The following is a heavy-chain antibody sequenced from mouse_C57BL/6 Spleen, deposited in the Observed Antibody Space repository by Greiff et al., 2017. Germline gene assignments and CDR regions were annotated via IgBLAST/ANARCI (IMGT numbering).Heavy chain of an antibody. Sequence: QVQLKESGPELVKPGASVKISCKASGYAFSSSWMNWVKQRPGKGLEWIGRIYPGDGDTNYNGKFKGKATLTADKSSSTAYMQLSSLTSEDSAVYFCAREERLSWFSYWGQGTLVTVSA. J-gene: IGHJ3*01. CDR2: IYPGDGDT. CDR1: GYAFSSSW. D-gene: IGHD1-1*01. CDR3: AREERLSWFSY. V-gene: IGHV1-82*01.